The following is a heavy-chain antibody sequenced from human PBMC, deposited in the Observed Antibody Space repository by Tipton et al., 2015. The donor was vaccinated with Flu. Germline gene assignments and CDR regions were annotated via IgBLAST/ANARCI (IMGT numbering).Heavy chain of an antibody. V-gene: IGHV1-18*01. Sequence: QLVQSGAEVKKPGASVKVSCKASGYTFTTYGISWVRQAPGQGLEWMGWISAYNGNTNYAQKFQGRDTMTTDTSTSTAYMELRSLRSDDTAVYYCARERAYYDSSGYRYWGQGTLVTVSS. D-gene: IGHD3-22*01. CDR3: ARERAYYDSSGYRY. CDR1: GYTFTTYG. CDR2: ISAYNGNT. J-gene: IGHJ4*02.